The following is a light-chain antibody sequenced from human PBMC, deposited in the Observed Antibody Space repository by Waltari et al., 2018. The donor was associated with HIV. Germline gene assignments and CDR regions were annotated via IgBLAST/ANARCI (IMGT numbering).Light chain of an antibody. J-gene: IGKJ4*01. Sequence: DIQMTQSHSTLSASVRDRVTITCRASQSTSSWLAWYQQKPGKAPKLLIYQASTLEIGVPSRFSGSGSGTEFTLTISSLQPDDFATYYCQQYNNYFLTFGGGTKVEIK. V-gene: IGKV1-5*03. CDR3: QQYNNYFLT. CDR1: QSTSSW. CDR2: QAS.